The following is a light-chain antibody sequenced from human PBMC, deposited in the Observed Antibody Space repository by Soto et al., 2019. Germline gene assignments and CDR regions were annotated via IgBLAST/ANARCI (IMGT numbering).Light chain of an antibody. Sequence: EIVLTQSPASLSVSPGERATLSCRASQSVGSNLAWYQQRPGQAPRLLIYAASARATGIPVRFSGSGSGTAFTLSIDSLQSEDFANYFCQQYNNWPRTFGQGTQLEI. J-gene: IGKJ2*01. CDR3: QQYNNWPRT. CDR2: AAS. CDR1: QSVGSN. V-gene: IGKV3-15*01.